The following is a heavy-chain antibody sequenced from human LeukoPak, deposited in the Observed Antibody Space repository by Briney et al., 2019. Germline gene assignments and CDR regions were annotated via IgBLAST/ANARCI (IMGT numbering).Heavy chain of an antibody. CDR3: AKFDFGLGLGHPRD. J-gene: IGHJ4*02. CDR1: GFTFSSYA. D-gene: IGHD3/OR15-3a*01. CDR2: ISGSGSST. V-gene: IGHV3-23*01. Sequence: SGGSLRLSCAASGFTFSSYAMSWVRQAPGKGLEWVSAISGSGSSTYYADSVKGRFTISRDNSKNTLYLQMNSLRAEDTAVYYCAKFDFGLGLGHPRDWGQGTLVTVSS.